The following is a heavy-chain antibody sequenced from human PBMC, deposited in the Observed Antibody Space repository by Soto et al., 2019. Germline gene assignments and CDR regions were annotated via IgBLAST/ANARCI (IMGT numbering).Heavy chain of an antibody. CDR1: GGSISSGGYY. CDR2: IYYSGST. CDR3: ARDWVDSSGYYYYYGMDV. V-gene: IGHV4-31*03. D-gene: IGHD3-22*01. J-gene: IGHJ6*02. Sequence: SETLSLTCTVSGGSISSGGYYWSWIRQHPGKGMEWIGYIYYSGSTYYNPSLKSRVTISVDTSKNQFSLKLSSVTAADTAVYYCARDWVDSSGYYYYYGMDVWGQGTTVTVS.